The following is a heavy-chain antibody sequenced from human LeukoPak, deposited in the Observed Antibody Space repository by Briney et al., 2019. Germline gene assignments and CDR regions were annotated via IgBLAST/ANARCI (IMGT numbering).Heavy chain of an antibody. Sequence: GGSLRLSCTVSGFTFSRMSWVRQAPGKGLERVANIKDDGSAKFYLASVEGRFTISRDNAKSSLYLQMNSLRAEDTAVYFCAREIIGGASFLDYWGQGTLVTVSS. CDR1: GFTFSR. CDR3: AREIIGGASFLDY. V-gene: IGHV3-7*01. CDR2: IKDDGSAK. D-gene: IGHD1-26*01. J-gene: IGHJ4*02.